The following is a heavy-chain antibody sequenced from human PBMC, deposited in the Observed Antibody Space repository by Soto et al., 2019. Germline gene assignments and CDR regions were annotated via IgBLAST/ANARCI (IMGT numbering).Heavy chain of an antibody. D-gene: IGHD6-13*01. CDR2: ISYDGSNK. J-gene: IGHJ4*02. CDR1: GFTFSSYG. Sequence: QVQLVESGGGVVQPGRSLRLSCAASGFTFSSYGMHWVRQAPGKGLEWVAVISYDGSNKYYADSVKGQFTISRDNSKNTLYLQMNSLRAEDTAVYYCAKDRGRQQLVPFDYWGQGTLVTVSS. V-gene: IGHV3-30*18. CDR3: AKDRGRQQLVPFDY.